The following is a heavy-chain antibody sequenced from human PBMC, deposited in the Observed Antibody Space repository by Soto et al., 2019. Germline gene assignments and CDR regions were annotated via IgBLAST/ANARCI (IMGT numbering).Heavy chain of an antibody. D-gene: IGHD3-9*01. CDR1: GYTFTSYG. V-gene: IGHV1-18*01. J-gene: IGHJ6*02. CDR3: ANTYYDILTGYPTDYYYYGMDV. Sequence: VASVKDSCKASGYTFTSYGISWLRQAPGQGLEWMGWISAYNGNTNYAQKLQGRVTMTTDTSTSTAYMELRSLRSDDTAVYYCANTYYDILTGYPTDYYYYGMDVWGQGTTVTVSS. CDR2: ISAYNGNT.